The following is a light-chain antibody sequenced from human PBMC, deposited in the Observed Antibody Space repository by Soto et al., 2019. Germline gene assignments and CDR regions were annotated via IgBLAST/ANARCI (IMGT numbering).Light chain of an antibody. CDR3: AAWDASLNGYV. Sequence: QSVLTQPPSASGTPGQRVTISCSGSSSNIGSNTVNWYQQLPGTAPKLLIYSNNQRPSGVPDRFSGSKSGTSASLAISGLQSEDEADYYCAAWDASLNGYVFGTGTKVTVL. CDR2: SNN. CDR1: SSNIGSNT. V-gene: IGLV1-44*01. J-gene: IGLJ1*01.